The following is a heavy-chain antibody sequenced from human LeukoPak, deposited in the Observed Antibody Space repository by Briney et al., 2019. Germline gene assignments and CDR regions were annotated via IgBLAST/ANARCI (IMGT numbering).Heavy chain of an antibody. V-gene: IGHV4-34*01. J-gene: IGHJ6*03. Sequence: SETLSLTCAVYGGSFSGYYWSWIRQPPGKGLEWIGEINHSGSTNYNPSLKSRVTISVDTSKNQFSLKLSSVTAAGTAVYYCARVPYRYYYYMDVWGKGTTVTVSS. CDR2: INHSGST. CDR1: GGSFSGYY. D-gene: IGHD4-11*01. CDR3: ARVPYRYYYYMDV.